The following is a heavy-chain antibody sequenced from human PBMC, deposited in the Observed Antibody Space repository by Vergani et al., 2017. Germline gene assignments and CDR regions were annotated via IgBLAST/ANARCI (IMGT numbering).Heavy chain of an antibody. D-gene: IGHD2/OR15-2a*01. CDR1: GFTFNSAW. CDR3: TPYPLEYCVNKRCCAYFDN. CDR2: ITNDGST. V-gene: IGHV3-15*01. J-gene: IGHJ4*02. Sequence: EVQLVESGGDLVKPGESLTLSCASSGFTFNSAWMNWVRQAPGKGLEWIARITNDGSTDYAAPVKDRFIISRDDSENTLFLHMNSLKTEDTAVYFCTPYPLEYCVNKRCCAYFDNWGQGTLVTVSS.